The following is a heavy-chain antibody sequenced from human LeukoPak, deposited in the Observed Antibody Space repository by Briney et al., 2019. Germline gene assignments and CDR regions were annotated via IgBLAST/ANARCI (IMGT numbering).Heavy chain of an antibody. CDR3: ARPEMATIGGFDY. CDR2: ISSSSSYI. Sequence: GGSLRLSCAASGFTFSSYSMNWVRQAPGKGLEWVSSISSSSSYIYYADSVKGRFTISRDNAKNSLYLQMNSLRAEDTAVYYCARPEMATIGGFDYWGQGTLVTVSS. CDR1: GFTFSSYS. J-gene: IGHJ4*02. V-gene: IGHV3-21*04. D-gene: IGHD5-24*01.